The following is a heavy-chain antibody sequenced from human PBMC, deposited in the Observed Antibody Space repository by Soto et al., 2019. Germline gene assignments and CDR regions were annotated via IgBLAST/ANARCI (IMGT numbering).Heavy chain of an antibody. D-gene: IGHD3-3*01. Sequence: GGSLRLSCAGSGFAFSNYAMSWVRQAPGEGLEWVSAISGSGGSTYYADSVKGRFTISRDNSKNTLYLQMNSLRAEDTAVYYCAKDSDFWSGYYELDYWGQGTLVTVSS. CDR3: AKDSDFWSGYYELDY. V-gene: IGHV3-23*01. J-gene: IGHJ4*02. CDR1: GFAFSNYA. CDR2: ISGSGGST.